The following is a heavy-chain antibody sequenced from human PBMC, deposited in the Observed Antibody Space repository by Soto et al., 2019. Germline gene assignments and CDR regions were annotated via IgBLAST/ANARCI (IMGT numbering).Heavy chain of an antibody. CDR2: ISSSSSYI. V-gene: IGHV3-21*01. CDR1: GFTFSSYS. CDR3: ARDSEAGNQQFDY. D-gene: IGHD1-1*01. J-gene: IGHJ4*02. Sequence: EVQLVESGGGLVKPGGSLRLSCAASGFTFSSYSMNWVRQAPGKGLEWVSSISSSSSYIYYADSVKGRFTISRDNAKNSLYLQMISLRAEDTAVYYCARDSEAGNQQFDYWGQGTLVTVSS.